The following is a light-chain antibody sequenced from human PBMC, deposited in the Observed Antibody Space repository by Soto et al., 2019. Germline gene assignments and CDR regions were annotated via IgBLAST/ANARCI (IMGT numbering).Light chain of an antibody. CDR3: CSYATTFYV. CDR1: TIDVDSSNY. CDR2: DVS. Sequence: GLTQPRSVSVSPGQSVTISCTGPTIDVDSSNYVSWYQQHPGKAPQLMIYDVSERPSGVPDRFSGSKSGSTASLTISGLQAEDEADYYCCSYATTFYVFGSGTKVTVL. V-gene: IGLV2-11*01. J-gene: IGLJ1*01.